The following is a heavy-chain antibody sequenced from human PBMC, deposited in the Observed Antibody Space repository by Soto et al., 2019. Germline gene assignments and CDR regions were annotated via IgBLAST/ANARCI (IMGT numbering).Heavy chain of an antibody. J-gene: IGHJ3*02. Sequence: GESLKISCKGSGYSFTSYWIGWVRQMPGKGLEWMGIIDPGDSDTRYSPSFPGQVTISADKYISTAYLQWSSLKASYTAMYYFASTPGIAAADDAFDIWGQGTMVTVSS. V-gene: IGHV5-51*01. CDR3: ASTPGIAAADDAFDI. D-gene: IGHD6-13*01. CDR1: GYSFTSYW. CDR2: IDPGDSDT.